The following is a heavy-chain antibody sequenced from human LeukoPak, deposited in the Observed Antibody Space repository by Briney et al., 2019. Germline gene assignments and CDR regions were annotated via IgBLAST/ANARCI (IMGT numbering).Heavy chain of an antibody. Sequence: SETLSLTCAVYGGSFSGYYWSWIRQPPGKGLEWIGEINHSGSTNYNPSLKSRVTISVDTSKNQFSLKLSSVTAADTAVYYCARGVGYYGSGSERFDYWGQGTLVTVSS. CDR1: GGSFSGYY. D-gene: IGHD3-10*01. CDR2: INHSGST. J-gene: IGHJ4*02. V-gene: IGHV4-34*01. CDR3: ARGVGYYGSGSERFDY.